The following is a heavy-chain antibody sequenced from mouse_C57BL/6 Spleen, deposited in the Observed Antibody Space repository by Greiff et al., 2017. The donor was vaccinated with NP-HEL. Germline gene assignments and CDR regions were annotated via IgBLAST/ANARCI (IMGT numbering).Heavy chain of an antibody. CDR1: GYSITSGYY. CDR2: ISYDGSN. Sequence: EVKLMESGPGLVKPSQSLSLTCSVTGYSITSGYYWNWIRQFPGNKLEWMGYISYDGSNNYNPSLKNRISITRDTSKNQFFLKLNSVTTEDTATYYCARGVRITTGYYFDYWGQGTTLTVSS. D-gene: IGHD2-4*01. J-gene: IGHJ2*01. CDR3: ARGVRITTGYYFDY. V-gene: IGHV3-6*01.